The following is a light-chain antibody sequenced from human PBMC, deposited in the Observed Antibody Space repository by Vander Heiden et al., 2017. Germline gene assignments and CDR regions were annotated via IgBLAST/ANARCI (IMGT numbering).Light chain of an antibody. CDR1: QSVLYSSNNKNY. V-gene: IGKV4-1*01. CDR3: QQYCGSWT. Sequence: DIVMTQSPDSLAVSLGERATINCKSSQSVLYSSNNKNYLAWYQQKPGQSPKLIICWSSTRDAGVAGRFSGRCSANDFPLTSSGLQADVVVVYYYQQYCGSWTFGQGTKVEIK. CDR2: WSS. J-gene: IGKJ1*01.